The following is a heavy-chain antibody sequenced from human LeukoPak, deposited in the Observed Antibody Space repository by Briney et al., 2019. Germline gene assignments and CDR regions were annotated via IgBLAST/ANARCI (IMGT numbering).Heavy chain of an antibody. Sequence: ASVKVSCKASDDTFSNYGISWVRQAPGQGLEWMGWISTYNGNTHYAQKCQGSVTMTTDTSTNIAYFELRDLRSDETAVYYCARTQWLEDAFDFWGQGTVVTVSS. J-gene: IGHJ3*01. CDR1: DDTFSNYG. CDR2: ISTYNGNT. CDR3: ARTQWLEDAFDF. D-gene: IGHD6-19*01. V-gene: IGHV1-18*01.